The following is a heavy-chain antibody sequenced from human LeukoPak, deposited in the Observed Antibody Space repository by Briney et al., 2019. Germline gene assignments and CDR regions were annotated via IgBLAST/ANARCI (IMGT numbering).Heavy chain of an antibody. Sequence: ASVKVSCKASGYTFTSYDINWVRQATGQGLEWMGWMNPNSGNTGYAQKFQGRVTMTRNTSISTAYMELSSLRSEDTAVYYCARGSRIVVVPADNSGFDPWGQGTLVTVSS. CDR2: MNPNSGNT. V-gene: IGHV1-8*01. CDR3: ARGSRIVVVPADNSGFDP. CDR1: GYTFTSYD. J-gene: IGHJ5*02. D-gene: IGHD2-2*01.